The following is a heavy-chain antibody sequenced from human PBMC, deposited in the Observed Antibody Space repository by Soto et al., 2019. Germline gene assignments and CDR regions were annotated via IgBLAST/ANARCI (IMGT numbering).Heavy chain of an antibody. J-gene: IGHJ3*02. CDR1: GGTFSSYA. CDR2: IIPIFGTA. Sequence: SVKVSCKASGGTFSSYAISWVRQAPGQGLEWMGGIIPIFGTANYAQKFQGRVAITADKSTSTAYMELNSLRSEDTAVYYCARDDHGYPLPQVAFDIWGQGTMVIVSS. CDR3: ARDDHGYPLPQVAFDI. D-gene: IGHD6-13*01. V-gene: IGHV1-69*06.